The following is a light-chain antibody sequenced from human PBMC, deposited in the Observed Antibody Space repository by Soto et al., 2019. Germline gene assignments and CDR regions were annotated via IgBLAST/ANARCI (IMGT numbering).Light chain of an antibody. CDR1: QSISSW. J-gene: IGKJ2*01. V-gene: IGKV1-5*03. CDR2: KAS. Sequence: DIQMTQSPSTLSASVGDRVTITCWASQSISSWLAWYQQKPGKAPKLLIYKASTLESGVPSRFSGSGSGTEFTLTISSLQPDDFATYYCQQYNRYYTFGQGTKLEIK. CDR3: QQYNRYYT.